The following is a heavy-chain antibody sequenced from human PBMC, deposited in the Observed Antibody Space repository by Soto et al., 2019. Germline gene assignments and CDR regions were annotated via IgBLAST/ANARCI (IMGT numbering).Heavy chain of an antibody. D-gene: IGHD1-1*01. J-gene: IGHJ4*02. Sequence: GASVKVSCKASGYTFSSYTISWVRQAPGQGLEWMGRIIPILGIANYAQKFQGRVTITADKSTSTAYMELSSLRSEDTAVYYCARDRNDELYYFDYWGQGTLVTVSS. CDR2: IIPILGIA. V-gene: IGHV1-69*04. CDR3: ARDRNDELYYFDY. CDR1: GYTFSSYT.